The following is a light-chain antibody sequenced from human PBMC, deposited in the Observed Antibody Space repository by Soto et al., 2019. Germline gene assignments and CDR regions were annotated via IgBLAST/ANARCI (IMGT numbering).Light chain of an antibody. Sequence: QSVLTQPPSVSAAPGQKVTISCSGSSSNIGNNYVSWYQQLPGTAPKLLIYDNNKRPSGIPDRFSGSKSGTSATLGITGLQTGDEADYYCGTWDSSLRACYAVFGGGTQLTVL. CDR3: GTWDSSLRACYAV. V-gene: IGLV1-51*01. J-gene: IGLJ7*01. CDR1: SSNIGNNY. CDR2: DNN.